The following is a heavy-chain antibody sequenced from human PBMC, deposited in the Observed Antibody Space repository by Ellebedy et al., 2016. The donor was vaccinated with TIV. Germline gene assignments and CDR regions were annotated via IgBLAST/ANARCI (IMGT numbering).Heavy chain of an antibody. CDR2: IDPSDSYT. J-gene: IGHJ6*02. V-gene: IGHV5-10-1*01. Sequence: KVSCKGSGYSFTSYWISWVRQMPGKGLEWMGRIDPSDSYTNYSPSFQGHVTISADKSISTAYLQWSSLKASDTAMYYCARRGDGYTEGAFGGAKHYGMDVWGQGTTVTVSS. CDR1: GYSFTSYW. CDR3: ARRGDGYTEGAFGGAKHYGMDV. D-gene: IGHD5-24*01.